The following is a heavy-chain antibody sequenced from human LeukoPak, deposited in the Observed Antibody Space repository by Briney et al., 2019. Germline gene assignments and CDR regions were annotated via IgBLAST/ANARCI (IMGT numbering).Heavy chain of an antibody. CDR1: GSSISSSSYY. J-gene: IGHJ4*02. CDR3: ARQGTMIGVDY. Sequence: SETLSLTCTVSGSSISSSSYYWGWIRQPPGKGLEWIGSIYYSGSTYYNPSLKSRVTISVDTSKNQFSLKLSSVTAADTAVYYCARQGTMIGVDYWGQGTLVTVSS. D-gene: IGHD3-22*01. CDR2: IYYSGST. V-gene: IGHV4-39*01.